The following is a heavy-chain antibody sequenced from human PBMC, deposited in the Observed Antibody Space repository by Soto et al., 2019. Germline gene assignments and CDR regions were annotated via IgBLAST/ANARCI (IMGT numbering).Heavy chain of an antibody. CDR3: AKGRAYYYGTF. CDR1: GFTFSTYG. Sequence: PGGSLRLSCVASGFTFSTYGMHWVRQAPGKGLEWVAAILNDGSIQSYGASVKGRFTISRDNSKNTLYLQMSSLRPDDTAVYYCAKGRAYYYGTFWGPGTLVTVSS. CDR2: ILNDGSIQ. D-gene: IGHD3-10*01. V-gene: IGHV3-30*18. J-gene: IGHJ4*02.